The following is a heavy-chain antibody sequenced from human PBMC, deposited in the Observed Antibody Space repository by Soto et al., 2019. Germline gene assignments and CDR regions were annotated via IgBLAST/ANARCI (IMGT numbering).Heavy chain of an antibody. Sequence: EVQLVESGGDLVQPGGSLRLSCAASRFSFSSYWMHWVRQAPGKGLVWVSRIKTDGSSTDYADSVKGRFTISRDNAKNTLYLQMNSLRSEDTAVYYCAKREGNTYGLFHWGQGTLVTVSS. D-gene: IGHD5-18*01. CDR2: IKTDGSST. J-gene: IGHJ4*02. CDR1: RFSFSSYW. V-gene: IGHV3-74*01. CDR3: AKREGNTYGLFH.